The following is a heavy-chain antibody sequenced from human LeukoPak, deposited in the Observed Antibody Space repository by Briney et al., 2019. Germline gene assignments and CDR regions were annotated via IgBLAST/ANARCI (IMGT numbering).Heavy chain of an antibody. CDR3: ARGAIAAAGYWFDP. CDR2: IYYSGST. D-gene: IGHD6-13*01. CDR1: GGSISSSSYY. J-gene: IGHJ5*02. V-gene: IGHV4-39*07. Sequence: PSETLSLTCTVSGGSISSSSYYWGWIRQPPGKGLEWIGSIYYSGSTYYNPSLKSRVTISVDTSKNQFSLKLSSVTAADTAVYYCARGAIAAAGYWFDPCGQGTLDTVSS.